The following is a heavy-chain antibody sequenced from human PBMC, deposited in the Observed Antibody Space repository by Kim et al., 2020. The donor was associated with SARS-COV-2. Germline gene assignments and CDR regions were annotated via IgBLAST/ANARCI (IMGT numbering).Heavy chain of an antibody. CDR1: GFTFSSYS. CDR2: ISSSSSYI. D-gene: IGHD3-22*01. J-gene: IGHJ4*02. Sequence: GGSLRLSCAASGFTFSSYSMNWVRQAPGKGLEWVSSISSSSSYIYYADSVKGRFTISRDNAKNSLYLQMNSLRAEDTAVYYCAREGFYDSSGYYYVVLDYWGQGTLVTVSS. CDR3: AREGFYDSSGYYYVVLDY. V-gene: IGHV3-21*01.